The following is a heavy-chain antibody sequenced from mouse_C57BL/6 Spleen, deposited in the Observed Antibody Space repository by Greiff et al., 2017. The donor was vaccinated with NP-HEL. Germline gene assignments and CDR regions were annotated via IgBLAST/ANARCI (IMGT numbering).Heavy chain of an antibody. Sequence: DVMLVESGGGLVKPGGSLKLSCAASGFTFSDYGMHWVRQAPEKGLEWVAYISSGSSTIHYADTVKGRFTISRDNAKNTLFLQMTSLRSEDTAMYYCARHDYDVGYFDVWGTGTTVTVSS. CDR3: ARHDYDVGYFDV. J-gene: IGHJ1*03. CDR1: GFTFSDYG. V-gene: IGHV5-17*01. CDR2: ISSGSSTI. D-gene: IGHD2-4*01.